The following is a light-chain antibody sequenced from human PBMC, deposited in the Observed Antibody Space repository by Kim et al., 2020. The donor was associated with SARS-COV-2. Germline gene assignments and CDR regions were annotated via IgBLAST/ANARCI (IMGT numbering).Light chain of an antibody. J-gene: IGKJ2*01. CDR1: QDTNSY. V-gene: IGKV1-33*01. CDR3: QQHQT. Sequence: PSSLSESVGDRVTITCQTSQDTNSYLNWYQQKPGEAPKLLIYDASYLETGVPSRFSGSRSGTDFTFTISSLQPEDFATYYCQQHQTFGQGTKLEI. CDR2: DAS.